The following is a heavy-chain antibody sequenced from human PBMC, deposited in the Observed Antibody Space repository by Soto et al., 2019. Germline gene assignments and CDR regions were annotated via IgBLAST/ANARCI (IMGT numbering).Heavy chain of an antibody. CDR2: ISGSGGST. CDR3: AKDDYDFWSGYPDV. J-gene: IGHJ6*02. CDR1: GFTFSSYA. D-gene: IGHD3-3*01. Sequence: EVQLLESGGGLVQPGGSLRLSCAASGFTFSSYAMSWVRQAPGKGLEWVSAISGSGGSTYYADSVKGRFTISKDNSKNTLYLQMNSLRAEDTAVYYCAKDDYDFWSGYPDVWGQGTTVTVSS. V-gene: IGHV3-23*01.